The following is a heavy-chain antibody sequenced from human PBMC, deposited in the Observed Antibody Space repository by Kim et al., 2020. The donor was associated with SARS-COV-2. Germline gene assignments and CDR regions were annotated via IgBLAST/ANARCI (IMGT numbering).Heavy chain of an antibody. D-gene: IGHD3-22*01. J-gene: IGHJ1*01. Sequence: GRFTVSRDNSKNTLYLQMNSLRAEDTAVYYCARGTLYYYDSSGYYGYFQHWGQGTLVTVSS. V-gene: IGHV3-23*01. CDR3: ARGTLYYYDSSGYYGYFQH.